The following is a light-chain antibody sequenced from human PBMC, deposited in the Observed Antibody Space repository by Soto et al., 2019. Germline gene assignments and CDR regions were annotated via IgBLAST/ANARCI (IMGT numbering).Light chain of an antibody. Sequence: DTKITRFPFSFSEFLGAEAPITFRASRGFGTGLAWYQQKPGKAPKLLIYAASSLQSGVPSRFSGSGSGTDFTLTISSLQPEDFATYYCQQANSFPHTFGQGTKLEIK. J-gene: IGKJ2*01. CDR1: RGFGTG. CDR2: AAS. V-gene: IGKV1-12*01. CDR3: QQANSFPHT.